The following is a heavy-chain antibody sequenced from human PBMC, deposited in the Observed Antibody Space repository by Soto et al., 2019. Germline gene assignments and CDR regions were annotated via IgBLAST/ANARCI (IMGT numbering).Heavy chain of an antibody. J-gene: IGHJ4*02. CDR2: IYPGDSDT. V-gene: IGHV5-51*01. CDR1: GYSFTSYW. D-gene: IGHD2-2*01. Sequence: GESLKISCKGSGYSFTSYWIGWVRQMPGKGLEWMGIIYPGDSDTRYSPSFQGQVTISADKSISTAYLQWSSLKASDTAMYYCARVPAAIVEEWYFDYWGQGTLVTVSS. CDR3: ARVPAAIVEEWYFDY.